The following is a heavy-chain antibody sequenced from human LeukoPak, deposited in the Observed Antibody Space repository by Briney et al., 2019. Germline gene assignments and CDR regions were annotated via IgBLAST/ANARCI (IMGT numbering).Heavy chain of an antibody. J-gene: IGHJ4*02. CDR3: ATAQSGSYSY. D-gene: IGHD1-26*01. V-gene: IGHV1-24*01. CDR2: FDPEDGET. CDR1: GYTFTGYY. Sequence: SVKVSCKASGYTFTGYYMHWVRQAPGKGLEWMGGFDPEDGETIYAQKFQGRVTMTEDTSTDTAYMELSSLRSEDTAVYYCATAQSGSYSYWGQGTLVTVSS.